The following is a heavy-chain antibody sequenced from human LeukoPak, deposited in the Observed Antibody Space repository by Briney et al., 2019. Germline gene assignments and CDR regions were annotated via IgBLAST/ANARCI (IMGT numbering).Heavy chain of an antibody. CDR3: TTAFLLWGSYRYTVDY. CDR2: IKSKTDGGTT. V-gene: IGHV3-15*01. Sequence: GGSLRLSCAASGFTFSSYAMHWVRQAPGKGLEWVGRIKSKTDGGTTDYAAPVKGRFTISRDDSKNTLYLQMNSLKTEDTAVYYCTTAFLLWGSYRYTVDYWGQGTLVTVSS. J-gene: IGHJ4*02. CDR1: GFTFSSYA. D-gene: IGHD3-16*02.